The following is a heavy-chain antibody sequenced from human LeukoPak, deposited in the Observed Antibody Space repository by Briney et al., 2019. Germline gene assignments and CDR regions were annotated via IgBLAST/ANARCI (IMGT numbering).Heavy chain of an antibody. CDR2: INSDWSST. D-gene: IGHD3-22*01. CDR1: GFTFSSYW. CDR3: ARDFHRRYYDSSGYNAFDI. J-gene: IGHJ3*02. Sequence: WGPLRLSCAASGFTFSSYWMHWVRQAPGKGLVWVSRINSDWSSTSYADSVKGRFTISRDNAKNSLYLQMNSLRAEDTAVYYCARDFHRRYYDSSGYNAFDIWGQGTMVTVSS. V-gene: IGHV3-74*01.